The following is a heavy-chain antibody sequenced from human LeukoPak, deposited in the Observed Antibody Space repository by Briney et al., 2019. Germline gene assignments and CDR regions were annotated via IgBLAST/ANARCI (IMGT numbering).Heavy chain of an antibody. V-gene: IGHV4-39*07. CDR1: GGSISSGGYY. CDR3: ARGGRQYGSGSSFDY. CDR2: IYHSGNT. Sequence: SETLSLTCTVSGGSISSGGYYWGWIRQPPGKGLEWIGSIYHSGNTYYNPSLKSRVTISVDTSKNQFSLKLSSVTAADTAVYYCARGGRQYGSGSSFDYWGQGTLVTVSS. D-gene: IGHD3-10*01. J-gene: IGHJ4*02.